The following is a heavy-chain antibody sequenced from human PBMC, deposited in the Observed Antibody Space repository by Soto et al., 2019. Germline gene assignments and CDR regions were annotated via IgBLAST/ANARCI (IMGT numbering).Heavy chain of an antibody. D-gene: IGHD3-16*01. CDR1: GFTVRTYW. J-gene: IGHJ4*02. V-gene: IGHV3-74*01. Sequence: EVQLVESGGGLVQPGGSLRLSCAASGFTVRTYWMHWVRQAPGKGLLWVSRIDSDGTSTNYADSVKGRFTISRDNAKNTLYLQMNGLRAEDMAVYYGARGAMRGYFDYGGQGTLVTFSS. CDR3: ARGAMRGYFDY. CDR2: IDSDGTST.